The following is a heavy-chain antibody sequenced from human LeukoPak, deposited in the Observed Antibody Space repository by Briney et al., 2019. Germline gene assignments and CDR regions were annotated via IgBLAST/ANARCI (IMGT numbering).Heavy chain of an antibody. Sequence: PGGSLRLSCAASGFTFTSFWMSWVRQAPGKGLERVANIKGDGSEKYYMDSVRGRFTISRDNAKNSLYLQMNSLRVEDTALYYCARWDGRDGIWGQGTMVTVSS. V-gene: IGHV3-7*01. CDR3: ARWDGRDGI. D-gene: IGHD2-21*01. CDR2: IKGDGSEK. J-gene: IGHJ3*02. CDR1: GFTFTSFW.